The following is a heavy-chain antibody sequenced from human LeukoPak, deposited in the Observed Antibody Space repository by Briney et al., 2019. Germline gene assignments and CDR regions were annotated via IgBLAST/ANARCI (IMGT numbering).Heavy chain of an antibody. CDR3: AKATIVVVPAAPPKNCYYMDV. Sequence: GGSLRLSCAASGFTFSSYAMSWVRQAPGKGLEWVSAISGSGGSTYYADSVKGRFTISRDNSKNTLYLQMNSLRAEDTAVYYCAKATIVVVPAAPPKNCYYMDVWGKGTTVTVSS. CDR2: ISGSGGST. D-gene: IGHD2-2*01. J-gene: IGHJ6*03. CDR1: GFTFSSYA. V-gene: IGHV3-23*01.